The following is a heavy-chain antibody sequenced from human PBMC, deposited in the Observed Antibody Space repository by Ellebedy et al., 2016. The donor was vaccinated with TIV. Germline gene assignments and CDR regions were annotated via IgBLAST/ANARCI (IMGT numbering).Heavy chain of an antibody. CDR2: TFSTGST. J-gene: IGHJ6*02. CDR3: ARDRDREVSDV. V-gene: IGHV4-4*07. D-gene: IGHD5/OR15-5a*01. Sequence: MPGGSLTLSCTVSGGSISSYYWSWFRQPAGRGLEWIGRTFSTGSTNYNPSLKSRVTMSVDRSKNQFSLKVNSVIAADTAMYYCARDRDREVSDVWGQGTTVTVSS. CDR1: GGSISSYY.